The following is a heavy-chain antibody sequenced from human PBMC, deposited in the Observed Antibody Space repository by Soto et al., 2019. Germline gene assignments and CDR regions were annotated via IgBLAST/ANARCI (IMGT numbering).Heavy chain of an antibody. Sequence: GESLKISCKGSGYSFAGYWITWVRQKPGKGLEWMGRIDPSDSQTYYSPSFRGHVTISVTKSITTVFLQWSSLRASDTAMYYCARQIYDSDTGPNFQYRELVSWGQGTLVTVSS. CDR3: ARQIYDSDTGPNFQYRELVS. V-gene: IGHV5-10-1*01. J-gene: IGHJ5*02. CDR2: IDPSDSQT. D-gene: IGHD3-22*01. CDR1: GYSFAGYW.